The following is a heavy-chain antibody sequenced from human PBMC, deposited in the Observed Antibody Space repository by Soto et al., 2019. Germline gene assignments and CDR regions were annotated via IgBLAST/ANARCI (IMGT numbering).Heavy chain of an antibody. J-gene: IGHJ4*02. CDR2: IYYSGST. CDR3: ARTAVKYIAAAGPVRPYYFDY. V-gene: IGHV4-59*08. Sequence: QVQLQESGPGLVKPSETLSLTCTVSGGSISSYYWSWIRQPPGKGLDWIGYIYYSGSTNYNPSPKSRVTISVDTSKNQFSLKLSSVTAADTAVYYCARTAVKYIAAAGPVRPYYFDYWGQGTLVTVSS. D-gene: IGHD6-13*01. CDR1: GGSISSYY.